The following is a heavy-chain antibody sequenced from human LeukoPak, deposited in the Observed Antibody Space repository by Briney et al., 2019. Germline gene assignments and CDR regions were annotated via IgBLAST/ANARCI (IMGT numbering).Heavy chain of an antibody. D-gene: IGHD3-10*01. V-gene: IGHV4-39*07. J-gene: IGHJ3*02. CDR1: GGSISSSSYY. Sequence: SETLSLTCTVSGGSISSSSYYWGWIRQPPGKGLEWIGSIYYSGSTYYNPSLRSRVTISVDTSKNQFSLKLSSVTAADTAVYYCARDPERSYYGSGSTPGAFDIWGQGTMVTVSS. CDR2: IYYSGST. CDR3: ARDPERSYYGSGSTPGAFDI.